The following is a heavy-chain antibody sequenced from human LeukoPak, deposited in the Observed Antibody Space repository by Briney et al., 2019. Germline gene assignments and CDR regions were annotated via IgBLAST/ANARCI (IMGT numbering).Heavy chain of an antibody. D-gene: IGHD4-23*01. CDR2: INSDGSST. J-gene: IGHJ4*02. Sequence: PGGSLRLSCAASGFTFSSYWMHWVRQAPGKGLVWVSRINSDGSSTSYADSVKGRFTISRDNAKNTLYLQMNSLRAEDTAVYYCAREKRYGGKVGDYWGQGTLVTVSS. V-gene: IGHV3-74*01. CDR1: GFTFSSYW. CDR3: AREKRYGGKVGDY.